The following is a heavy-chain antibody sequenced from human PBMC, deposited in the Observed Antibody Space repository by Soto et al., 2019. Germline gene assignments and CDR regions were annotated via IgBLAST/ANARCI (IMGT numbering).Heavy chain of an antibody. V-gene: IGHV4-31*03. J-gene: IGHJ5*02. CDR3: ARGSSSSRWFDP. CDR1: GGSISSGGYY. CDR2: IYYSGST. D-gene: IGHD6-6*01. Sequence: SETLSLTCTVSGGSISSGGYYWSWIRQHPGKGLEWIGYIYYSGSTYYNPSLKSRVTISVDTSKNQFSLKLSSVTAADTAVYYCARGSSSSRWFDPWGQGTLVTVSS.